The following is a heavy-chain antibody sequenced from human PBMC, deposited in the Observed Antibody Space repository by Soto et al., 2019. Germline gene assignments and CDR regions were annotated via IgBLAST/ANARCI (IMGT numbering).Heavy chain of an antibody. J-gene: IGHJ4*02. D-gene: IGHD1-26*01. CDR3: ARREIQGPIDY. CDR2: IYDSGTT. CDR1: GYSISSSNW. Sequence: QVQLQESGPGLVKPSDTLSLTCAVSGYSISSSNWWGWIRQPPGKGLEWIGYIYDSGTTYYNPSLKIRVTMSVDTSKNQFSLKLTSVTAVDTAVYYCARREIQGPIDYWGQGTLFTVSS. V-gene: IGHV4-28*01.